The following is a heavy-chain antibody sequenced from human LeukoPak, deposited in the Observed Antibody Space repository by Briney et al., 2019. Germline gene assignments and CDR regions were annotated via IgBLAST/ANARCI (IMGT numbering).Heavy chain of an antibody. V-gene: IGHV3-30*02. Sequence: GGSLRLSCAASGFTFSSYGMHWVRQAPGKGLEWVAFIRYDGSKKYYADSVKGRFTISRDNSKNTLYLQMNSLRAEDTAVYYCAKTMSPYYYDSSGFWGQGTLVTVSS. CDR3: AKTMSPYYYDSSGF. D-gene: IGHD3-22*01. J-gene: IGHJ4*02. CDR2: IRYDGSKK. CDR1: GFTFSSYG.